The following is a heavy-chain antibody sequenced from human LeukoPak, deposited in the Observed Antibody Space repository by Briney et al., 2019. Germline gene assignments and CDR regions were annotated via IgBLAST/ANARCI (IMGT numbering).Heavy chain of an antibody. J-gene: IGHJ5*02. V-gene: IGHV4-59*01. CDR3: AGGNNWFDP. Sequence: SETLSLTCTVSDDSITIYYWSWIRQPPGKGLEWIGYIYYSGSTNYNPSLKSRVTISVDTSKNQFSLKLSSVTAADTAVYYCAGGNNWFDPWGQGTLVTVSS. CDR2: IYYSGST. CDR1: DDSITIYY. D-gene: IGHD2-15*01.